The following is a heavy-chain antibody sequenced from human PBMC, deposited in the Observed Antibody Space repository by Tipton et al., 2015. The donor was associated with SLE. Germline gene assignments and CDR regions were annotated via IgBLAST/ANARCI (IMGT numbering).Heavy chain of an antibody. D-gene: IGHD6-19*01. CDR1: GGSMSSGSYH. CDR2: KYSGGST. CDR3: ATDVRAVGIWFDP. V-gene: IGHV4-61*09. J-gene: IGHJ5*02. Sequence: TLSLTCTVSGGSMSSGSYHWSWIRQPAGKGLEWIGHKYSGGSTNYNPSLKSRVAISVDVSKNQFSLKLSSVTAADTAVYYCATDVRAVGIWFDPWGQGILVTVSS.